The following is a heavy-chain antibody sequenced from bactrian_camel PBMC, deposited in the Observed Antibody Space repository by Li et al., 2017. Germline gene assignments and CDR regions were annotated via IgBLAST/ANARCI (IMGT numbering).Heavy chain of an antibody. V-gene: IGHV3S42*01. CDR1: GYTLGNIC. Sequence: VQLVESGGGSVQAGGSLRLSCVVSGYTLGNICIGWFRQALGKGPEGVAAIDSDTVTTRYADSVKGRFTISIDIAKNTLNLQMIALKPEDTAMYYCAADVSPSCGTWAISEFDFWGQGTQVTVSS. D-gene: IGHD2*01. CDR2: IDSDTVTT. CDR3: AADVSPSCGTWAISEFDF. J-gene: IGHJ4*01.